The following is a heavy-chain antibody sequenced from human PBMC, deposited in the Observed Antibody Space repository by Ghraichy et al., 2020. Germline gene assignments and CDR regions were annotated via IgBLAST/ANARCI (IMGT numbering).Heavy chain of an antibody. CDR1: GFTFSNYW. CDR2: ISSDGSAT. J-gene: IGHJ6*02. V-gene: IGHV3-74*01. D-gene: IGHD1-26*01. CDR3: ARCPKRIVEAMYGTQSKDYGLDV. Sequence: GGSLRLSCAASGFTFSNYWMHWVRQAPGKGLVWVSRISSDGSATNYADSVKGRFTISRDNAKNTLFLQMNSLRAEDTAIYYCARCPKRIVEAMYGTQSKDYGLDVWGQGTTVTVSS.